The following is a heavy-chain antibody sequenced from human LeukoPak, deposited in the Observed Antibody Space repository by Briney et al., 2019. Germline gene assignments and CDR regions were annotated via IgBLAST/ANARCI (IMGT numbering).Heavy chain of an antibody. CDR3: AGDQRYYYDSSGYQYDY. CDR2: INPNSGGT. CDR1: GYTFTVYF. V-gene: IGHV1-2*02. Sequence: VASVKVSCKASGYTFTVYFMHWVRQAPGQGLEWMGWINPNSGGTNYAQKFQGRVTMTRDTSISTAYMELSSLRSDDTAVYYCAGDQRYYYDSSGYQYDYWGRGTLLTVSS. D-gene: IGHD3-22*01. J-gene: IGHJ4*02.